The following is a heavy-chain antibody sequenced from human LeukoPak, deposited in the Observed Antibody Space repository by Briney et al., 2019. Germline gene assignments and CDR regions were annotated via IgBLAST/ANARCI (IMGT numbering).Heavy chain of an antibody. CDR2: IYYSGST. CDR3: ARGGDYGDYPYYYYGMDV. CDR1: GGSISSSSYY. J-gene: IGHJ6*02. D-gene: IGHD4-17*01. Sequence: SETLSLTCTVSGGSISSSSYYWGWIRQPPGKGLEWIGSIYYSGSTYYNPSLKSRVTISVDRSKNQFSLKLSSVTAADTAVYYCARGGDYGDYPYYYYGMDVWGQGTTVTVSS. V-gene: IGHV4-39*07.